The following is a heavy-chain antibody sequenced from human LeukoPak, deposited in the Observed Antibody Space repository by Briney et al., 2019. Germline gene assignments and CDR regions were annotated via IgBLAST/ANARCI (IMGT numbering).Heavy chain of an antibody. CDR3: AKMVPYTSSSVYLDY. V-gene: IGHV3-23*01. J-gene: IGHJ4*02. CDR2: VSDDGRNT. CDR1: GFSFSNYG. D-gene: IGHD6-6*01. Sequence: GGSLRLSCAASGFSFSNYGMNWVRQAPGKGLEWVSAVSDDGRNTYYADSVKGRFTISRDNSKNTLYLQMNSLKAEDTAVYYCAKMVPYTSSSVYLDYWGQGTLVTVSS.